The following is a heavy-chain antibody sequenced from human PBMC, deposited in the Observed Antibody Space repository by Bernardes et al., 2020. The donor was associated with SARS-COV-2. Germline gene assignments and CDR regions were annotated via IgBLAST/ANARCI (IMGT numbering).Heavy chain of an antibody. CDR2: ITTASDT. D-gene: IGHD6-6*01. J-gene: IGHJ4*02. CDR1: GFIFSSYD. V-gene: IGHV3-13*01. Sequence: GGSLRLSCAASGFIFSSYDMHWVRQVTGKGLEWVSAITTASDTYYPDSVKGRFTISRDNAKTPLYLQMNSLRAEDTAVYYCARVRSGSSCGFDHWGQGTLVTVSS. CDR3: ARVRSGSSCGFDH.